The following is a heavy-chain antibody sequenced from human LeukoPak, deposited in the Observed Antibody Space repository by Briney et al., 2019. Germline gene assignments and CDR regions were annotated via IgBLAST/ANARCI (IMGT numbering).Heavy chain of an antibody. D-gene: IGHD6-13*01. CDR2: IYATET. CDR3: ARGYSSSWYWNWFDP. CDR1: GASISDYY. J-gene: IGHJ5*02. Sequence: SETLSLTCNVSGASISDYYWSWIRQSAGKGLEWIGRIYATETDFNPSLKSRLTMSIDTSKNQFSLKLSSVTAADTAVYYCARGYSSSWYWNWFDPWGQGTLVTVSS. V-gene: IGHV4-4*07.